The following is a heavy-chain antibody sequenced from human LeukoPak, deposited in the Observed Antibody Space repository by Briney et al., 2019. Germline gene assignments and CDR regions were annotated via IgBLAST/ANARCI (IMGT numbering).Heavy chain of an antibody. J-gene: IGHJ3*02. D-gene: IGHD6-13*01. Sequence: ASVKVSCKASGGTFSSYAISWVRQAPGQGLEWMGRIIPILGIANYAQKFQGRVTITADESTSTAYMELSSLRSEDTAVYYCARASREQQLVHDAFDIWGQGTMVTVSS. CDR2: IIPILGIA. CDR3: ARASREQQLVHDAFDI. CDR1: GGTFSSYA. V-gene: IGHV1-69*04.